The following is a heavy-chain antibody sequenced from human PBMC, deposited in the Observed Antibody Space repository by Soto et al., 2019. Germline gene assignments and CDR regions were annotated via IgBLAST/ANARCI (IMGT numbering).Heavy chain of an antibody. D-gene: IGHD6-19*01. Sequence: ASVKVSCKASGYTFTSSAIHWVRQAPGQGLEWMGWINAGNGNIKHSQKFQHRVTITRDTSASTAYMELSSLRLEDTAVYYCARDGAVAGDSNFDYWGQGALVTVSS. J-gene: IGHJ4*02. V-gene: IGHV1-3*01. CDR2: INAGNGNI. CDR3: ARDGAVAGDSNFDY. CDR1: GYTFTSSA.